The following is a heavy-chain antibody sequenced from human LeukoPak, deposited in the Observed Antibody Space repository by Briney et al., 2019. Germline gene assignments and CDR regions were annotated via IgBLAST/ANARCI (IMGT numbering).Heavy chain of an antibody. CDR1: GYTFTGYY. CDR2: INPNSGGT. D-gene: IGHD3-22*01. V-gene: IGHV1-2*02. Sequence: ASVKVSCKASGYTFTGYYMHWVRQAPGQGPEWMGWINPNSGGTNYAQKFQGRVTMTRDTSISTAYMELSRLRSDDTAVYYCARGYVVVTRGPPDYWGQGTLVTVSS. J-gene: IGHJ4*02. CDR3: ARGYVVVTRGPPDY.